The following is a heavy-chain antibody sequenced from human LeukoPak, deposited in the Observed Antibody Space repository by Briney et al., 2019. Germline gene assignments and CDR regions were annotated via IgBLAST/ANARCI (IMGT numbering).Heavy chain of an antibody. CDR1: GFTVNSNH. CDR2: IYSGGST. J-gene: IGHJ1*01. CDR3: ARDAGENEYFQH. D-gene: IGHD3-10*01. V-gene: IGHV3-53*01. Sequence: PGGSLRLSCAATGFTVNSNHMSWVRKAPGKGLEWVSVIYSGGSTRYADSVKGRFPISRDNSKNKRYLQKNSLKAEETAGYYCARDAGENEYFQHWGQGTLVTVSS.